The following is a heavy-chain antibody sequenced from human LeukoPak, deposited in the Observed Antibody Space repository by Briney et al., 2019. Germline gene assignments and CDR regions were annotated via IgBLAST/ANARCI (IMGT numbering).Heavy chain of an antibody. Sequence: PGGSLRLSCAASGFTFSSYWMHWVRQGPGKGLVWVSRINSDGSSTSYADSVKGRFTISRDNAKNTLYLQMNSLRAEDTAVYYCGSGGYYYDSSGSTLVHYWGQGTLVIVSS. J-gene: IGHJ4*02. CDR3: GSGGYYYDSSGSTLVHY. D-gene: IGHD3-22*01. CDR2: INSDGSST. CDR1: GFTFSSYW. V-gene: IGHV3-74*01.